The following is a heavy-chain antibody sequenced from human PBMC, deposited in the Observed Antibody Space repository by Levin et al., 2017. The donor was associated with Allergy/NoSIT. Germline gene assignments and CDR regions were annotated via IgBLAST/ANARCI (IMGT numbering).Heavy chain of an antibody. D-gene: IGHD3-3*01. Sequence: PGGSLRLSCEASGFTFSNAWMSWVRQAPGKGLEWVGRLKSESDGGAADYAAPVNGRFTISRDDSKNTLYLQMNSLKTEDTAMYFCTTEGRRGYDFWGYFDHWGQGTLVTVSS. J-gene: IGHJ4*02. CDR3: TTEGRRGYDFWGYFDH. CDR1: GFTFSNAW. V-gene: IGHV3-15*01. CDR2: LKSESDGGAA.